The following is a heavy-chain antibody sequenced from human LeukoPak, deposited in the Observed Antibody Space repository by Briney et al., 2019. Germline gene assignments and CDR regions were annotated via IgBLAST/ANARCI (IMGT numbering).Heavy chain of an antibody. Sequence: SETLSLTCTVSGGSISSYYWSWIRQPPGKGLEWIGYIYYSGSTNYNPSLKSRVTISVDTSKNQFSLKLSSVTAADTAVYYCARRVYGSYSSSWYRRLGYFDLCGRGTLVTVSS. J-gene: IGHJ2*01. CDR2: IYYSGST. CDR1: GGSISSYY. D-gene: IGHD6-13*01. V-gene: IGHV4-59*08. CDR3: ARRVYGSYSSSWYRRLGYFDL.